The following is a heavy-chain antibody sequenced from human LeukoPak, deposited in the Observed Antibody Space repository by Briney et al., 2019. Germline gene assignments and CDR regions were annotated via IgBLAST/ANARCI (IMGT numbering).Heavy chain of an antibody. J-gene: IGHJ3*02. CDR3: ARDVRGDGLSTYNAFDI. D-gene: IGHD5-24*01. CDR2: ITAGNTK. V-gene: IGHV3-11*01. CDR1: GFTFSDYY. Sequence: GGSLRLSCVDSGFTFSDYYMNWIRQAPGKGLEWISYITAGNTKAYADSVKGRFTVSRDNAEHSLFLQMNSLRAEDTAVYYCARDVRGDGLSTYNAFDIWGRGTLVTVSS.